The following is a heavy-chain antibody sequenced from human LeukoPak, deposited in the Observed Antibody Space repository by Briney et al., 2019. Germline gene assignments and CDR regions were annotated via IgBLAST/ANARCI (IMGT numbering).Heavy chain of an antibody. V-gene: IGHV3-23*01. CDR3: ATYTNWVAGDV. Sequence: GGSLRLSCAASGFTFYNYAMSWVRQAPGTGLEWVSTISDSGSSTYYADSVRGRFTISRDNSKNTLYLQMDSLRAEDTAVYYCATYTNWVAGDVWGQGTSVSVSS. D-gene: IGHD1-1*01. CDR2: ISDSGSST. J-gene: IGHJ6*02. CDR1: GFTFYNYA.